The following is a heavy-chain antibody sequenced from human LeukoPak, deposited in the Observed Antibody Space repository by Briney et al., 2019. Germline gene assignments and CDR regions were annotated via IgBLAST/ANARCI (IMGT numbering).Heavy chain of an antibody. CDR3: ARGGASSYYARYYDN. D-gene: IGHD6-6*01. J-gene: IGHJ4*02. Sequence: RGSLRLSCAASGFTFSSFAIHWLRQAPSKGLEWVAVITHDGREEYYAASVKGRFSISRDNSQNTLFLQMNSLTPEDSGIYWCARGGASSYYARYYDNWGQGTLVTVSS. CDR2: ITHDGREE. CDR1: GFTFSSFA. V-gene: IGHV3-30*01.